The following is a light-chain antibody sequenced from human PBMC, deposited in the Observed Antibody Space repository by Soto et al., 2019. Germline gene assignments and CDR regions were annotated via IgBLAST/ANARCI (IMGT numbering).Light chain of an antibody. V-gene: IGKV3-20*01. CDR3: QQYGSS. CDR1: QSVSSSY. Sequence: EIVLTQSPGTLSLSPGERATLSCRASQSVSSSYLAWYQQKPGQAPRLLIYGASSRATGIPDRFSGSGSGTDSTLTISRLEPEDFAVYYCQQYGSSLGQGTKLEIK. CDR2: GAS. J-gene: IGKJ2*01.